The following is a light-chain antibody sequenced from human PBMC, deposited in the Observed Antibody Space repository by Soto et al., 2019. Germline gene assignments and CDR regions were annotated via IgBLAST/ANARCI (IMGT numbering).Light chain of an antibody. CDR2: AVT. CDR1: SSDVAVYNY. V-gene: IGLV2-8*01. Sequence: QSALTQPPSASGSPGQSVTISCTGTSSDVAVYNYVSWYQQYPGSAPQLMIYAVTKRPSGVPDRFSGSKSGNTASLTVSGLQAEDEADYYCSSYAASNNFYFVFGGGTKLTVL. J-gene: IGLJ3*02. CDR3: SSYAASNNFYFV.